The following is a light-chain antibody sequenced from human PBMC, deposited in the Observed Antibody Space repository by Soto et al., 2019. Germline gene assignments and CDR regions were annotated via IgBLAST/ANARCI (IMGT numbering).Light chain of an antibody. CDR1: QSALYTSNNKNY. CDR3: QQYESTPPT. J-gene: IGKJ2*01. Sequence: DIVMTQSPDSLAVSLGETATINCKSSQSALYTSNNKNYLAWYQQRPGQPPKLLIYWASTRESGVPDRFSGSGSGTDFTLTITSLQAEDVAVYYCQQYESTPPTFGQGTKLEIK. V-gene: IGKV4-1*01. CDR2: WAS.